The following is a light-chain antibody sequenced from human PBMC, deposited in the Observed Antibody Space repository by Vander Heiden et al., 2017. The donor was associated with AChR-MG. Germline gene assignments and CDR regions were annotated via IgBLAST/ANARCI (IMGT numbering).Light chain of an antibody. CDR3: QAWDSSTVV. Sequence: SYELPQPPSVSVPPGQTASITGSGDKLGDKYACWYQQKPGQAPVLVIYQDSKRPSGIPERFSGANAGNTATLTISGTQAMDEADYYCQAWDSSTVVFGGGTKLTVL. V-gene: IGLV3-1*01. CDR1: KLGDKY. J-gene: IGLJ2*01. CDR2: QDS.